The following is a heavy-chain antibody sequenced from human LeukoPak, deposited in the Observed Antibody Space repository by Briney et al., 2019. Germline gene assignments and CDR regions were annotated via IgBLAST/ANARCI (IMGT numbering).Heavy chain of an antibody. CDR2: IRYDGSNK. J-gene: IGHJ3*02. CDR3: AKDIIVVPAAIGDAFDI. V-gene: IGHV3-30*02. Sequence: GGSLRLSCAASGFTFSSYGMHWVRQAPGKGLEWVAFIRYDGSNKYYADSVKGRFTISRDNSKNTLYLQMNSLRAEDTAVYYCAKDIIVVPAAIGDAFDIWGQGTMVTVSS. D-gene: IGHD2-2*02. CDR1: GFTFSSYG.